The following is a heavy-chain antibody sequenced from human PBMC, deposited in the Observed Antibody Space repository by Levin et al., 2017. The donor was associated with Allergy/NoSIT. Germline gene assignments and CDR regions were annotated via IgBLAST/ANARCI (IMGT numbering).Heavy chain of an antibody. CDR3: AHRLRGTTTNWYHGYFDY. J-gene: IGHJ4*02. V-gene: IGHV2-5*02. CDR2: IYWDDDK. D-gene: IGHD1-1*01. Sequence: ESGPTLVKPTQTLTLTCTFSGFSLSTSGVGVGWIRQPPGKALEYLALIYWDDDKRYSPSLRTRLTITKDTSKNQVVLTMTNMDPADTATYYCAHRLRGTTTNWYHGYFDYWGQGTLVTVSS. CDR1: GFSLSTSGVG.